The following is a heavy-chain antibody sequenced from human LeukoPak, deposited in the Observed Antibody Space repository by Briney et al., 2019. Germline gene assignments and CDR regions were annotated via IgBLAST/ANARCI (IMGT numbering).Heavy chain of an antibody. CDR1: GFTFSSYE. V-gene: IGHV3-48*03. D-gene: IGHD4-17*01. CDR3: ARDYGDYAADAFDI. Sequence: GGSLRLSCAASGFTFSSYEMNWVRQAPGKGLEWVSYISSSGSTIYYADSVKGRFTISRDNAKNSLYLQMNSLRAEDTAVYYCARDYGDYAADAFDIWGQGTMVTVSS. CDR2: ISSSGSTI. J-gene: IGHJ3*02.